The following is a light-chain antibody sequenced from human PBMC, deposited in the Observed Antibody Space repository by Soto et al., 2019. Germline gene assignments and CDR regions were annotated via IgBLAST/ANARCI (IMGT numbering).Light chain of an antibody. J-gene: IGKJ2*01. Sequence: EIVMTQSPATLSVSPGERATLSCRASQSVSNNLVWYQQKPGQPPRLLIYGASTRATGIPARFSGSGSGTEFTLTISSLKSEDFALYYCQQYNNWPPYTFGHGTKLEIK. CDR1: QSVSNN. CDR3: QQYNNWPPYT. CDR2: GAS. V-gene: IGKV3-15*01.